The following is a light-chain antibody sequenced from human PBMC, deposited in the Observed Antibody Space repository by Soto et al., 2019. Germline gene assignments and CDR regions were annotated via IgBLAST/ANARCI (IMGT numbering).Light chain of an antibody. V-gene: IGLV2-14*03. Sequence: QSALTQPASVSGSHGQSITISCTGTSSDVGGHYSVSWYQQHPGKAPKLMIYGVHSRPSGISYRFSGSKSGNTASLTISGLQAEDEADYYCSSYTSSSTLLVFGGGTQLTVL. CDR2: GVH. CDR1: SSDVGGHYS. CDR3: SSYTSSSTLLV. J-gene: IGLJ2*01.